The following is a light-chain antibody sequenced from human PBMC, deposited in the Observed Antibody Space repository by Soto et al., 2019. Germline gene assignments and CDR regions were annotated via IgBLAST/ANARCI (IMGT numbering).Light chain of an antibody. CDR3: QQYNSYSPLT. CDR2: DAS. J-gene: IGKJ4*01. Sequence: DIQMTQSPSTLSASVGDRVTITCRASQSISSWLAWYQQKPGKAPKLLIYDASSLESGVQSRFSGSGSGTEFTLAISSLQPDDCATYYCQQYNSYSPLTFGGGTKVEIK. CDR1: QSISSW. V-gene: IGKV1-5*01.